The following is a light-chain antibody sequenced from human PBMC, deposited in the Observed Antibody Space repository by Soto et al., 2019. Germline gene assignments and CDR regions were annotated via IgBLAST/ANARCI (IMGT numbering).Light chain of an antibody. V-gene: IGKV3-15*01. Sequence: EIVMTQSPATLSVSPGERATLSCRASQSVSSNLAWYQQKPGQAPRLLIYGASTRATGIPARFSGSGSGTEFTLTISSLQSEDFAVYYCTQYNNWPAWTFGQGTKVEIK. J-gene: IGKJ1*01. CDR2: GAS. CDR1: QSVSSN. CDR3: TQYNNWPAWT.